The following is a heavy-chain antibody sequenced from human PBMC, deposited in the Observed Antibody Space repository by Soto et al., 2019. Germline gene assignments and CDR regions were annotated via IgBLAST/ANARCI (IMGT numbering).Heavy chain of an antibody. CDR1: GFNVSSNY. CDR2: IYSGGST. CDR3: ARDGRDYYYYGMDV. Sequence: GSLRRSCAASGFNVSSNYMRWVRPTPGKGLEWVSVIYSGGSTYYADSVKGRFTISRDNSKNTLYLQMNSLRAEDTAVYYCARDGRDYYYYGMDVWGQGTTVTVSS. D-gene: IGHD1-1*01. V-gene: IGHV3-53*01. J-gene: IGHJ6*02.